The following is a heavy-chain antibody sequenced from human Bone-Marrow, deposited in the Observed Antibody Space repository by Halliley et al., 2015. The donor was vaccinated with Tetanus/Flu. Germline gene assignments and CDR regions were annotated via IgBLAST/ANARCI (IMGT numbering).Heavy chain of an antibody. J-gene: IGHJ2*01. CDR1: GYSFTNYW. Sequence: VQLVQSGAEVKEPGESLKISCKGSGYSFTNYWTAWLRQMPGKGLEWMGIIYPGDSDTRYSPSFQGQATMSADKSISTAYLQWSGLKASATAVYFCARVGYGGKYWYFDLWGRGTLVKVSS. CDR2: IYPGDSDT. CDR3: ARVGYGGKYWYFDL. D-gene: IGHD4-17*01. V-gene: IGHV5-51*01.